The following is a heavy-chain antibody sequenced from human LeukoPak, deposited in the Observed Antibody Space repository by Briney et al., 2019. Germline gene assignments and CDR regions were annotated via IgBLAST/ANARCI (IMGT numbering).Heavy chain of an antibody. J-gene: IGHJ5*02. Sequence: GGSLRLSCAASGFMFRNYWMSWVRQAPGKGLEWVANIQQDGSVQYYVDSVKGRFTISRDNAKNSLYLQMNSLRAEDTAVYYCARGSGWYFPWGQGTLVTVSS. CDR2: IQQDGSVQ. CDR3: ARGSGWYFP. V-gene: IGHV3-7*01. CDR1: GFMFRNYW. D-gene: IGHD6-19*01.